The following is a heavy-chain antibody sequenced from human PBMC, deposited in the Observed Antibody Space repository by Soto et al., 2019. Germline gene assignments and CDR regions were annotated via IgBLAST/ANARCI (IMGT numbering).Heavy chain of an antibody. CDR2: ISYHGRDE. V-gene: IGHV3-30*04. J-gene: IGHJ5*02. Sequence: GGSLRLSCAASGFTFTSYAMHWVRQAPGKGLEWVAAISYHGRDEYYADSVKGRFSISRDNTKNTLNLQMNSLRAEDTAVYYCTRMSLPTYSSSNNWFDPWGQGTLVTVSS. D-gene: IGHD6-13*01. CDR3: TRMSLPTYSSSNNWFDP. CDR1: GFTFTSYA.